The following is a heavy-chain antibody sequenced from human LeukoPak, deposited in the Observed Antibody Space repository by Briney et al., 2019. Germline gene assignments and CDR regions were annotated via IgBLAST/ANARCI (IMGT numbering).Heavy chain of an antibody. Sequence: GASVKVSCKASGYTFTGYYMHWVRQAPGQGLEWMGWINPNSGGTNYARKFQGWVTMTRDTSISTAYMELSSLGSEDSAVYYCAAELYGVCTDCCTFHLWGQGTMVTVSS. D-gene: IGHD4-17*01. J-gene: IGHJ3*01. CDR3: AAELYGVCTDCCTFHL. V-gene: IGHV1-2*04. CDR2: INPNSGGT. CDR1: GYTFTGYY.